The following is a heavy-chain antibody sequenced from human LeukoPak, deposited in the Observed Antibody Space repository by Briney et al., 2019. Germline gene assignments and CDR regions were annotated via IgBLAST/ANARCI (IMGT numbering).Heavy chain of an antibody. CDR2: IYYSGST. CDR3: ARNGRDSSSWYHHIYYNWFDP. D-gene: IGHD6-13*01. Sequence: SGTLSLTCTVSGGSISSSSYYWGWIRQPPGKGLEWNGRIYYSGSTYYNPSLKSRVTISVDTSKNQFSLKLSSVTAADTAVYYCARNGRDSSSWYHHIYYNWFDPWGQGTLVTVSS. CDR1: GGSISSSSYY. J-gene: IGHJ5*02. V-gene: IGHV4-39*07.